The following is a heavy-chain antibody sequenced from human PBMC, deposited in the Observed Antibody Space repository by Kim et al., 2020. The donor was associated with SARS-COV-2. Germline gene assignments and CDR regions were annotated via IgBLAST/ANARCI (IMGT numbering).Heavy chain of an antibody. J-gene: IGHJ4*02. CDR1: GGSISSGGYY. Sequence: SETLSLTCTVSGGSISSGGYYWSWIRQHPGKGLEWIGYIYYSGSTYYNPSLKSRVTISVDTSKNQFSLKLSSVTAADTAVYYCARGLFSLTVAFEYWGQGTLVTVSS. CDR2: IYYSGST. V-gene: IGHV4-31*03. D-gene: IGHD3-9*01. CDR3: ARGLFSLTVAFEY.